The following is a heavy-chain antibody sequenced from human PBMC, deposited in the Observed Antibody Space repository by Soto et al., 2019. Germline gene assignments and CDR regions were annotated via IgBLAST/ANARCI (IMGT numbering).Heavy chain of an antibody. Sequence: EVQLLESGGGLVQPGGSLRLSCAASGFTFSSYAMSWVRQAPGKGLEWVSAISGSGGSTYYADSVKGRFTISRDNSNNTLNLQMNSLRAEDTAVYYCAKANAVVVPAAMWFDYWGQGTLVTVSS. J-gene: IGHJ4*02. D-gene: IGHD2-2*01. CDR1: GFTFSSYA. CDR2: ISGSGGST. V-gene: IGHV3-23*01. CDR3: AKANAVVVPAAMWFDY.